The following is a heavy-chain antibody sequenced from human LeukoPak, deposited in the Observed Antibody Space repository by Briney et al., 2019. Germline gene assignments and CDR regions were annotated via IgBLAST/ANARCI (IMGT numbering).Heavy chain of an antibody. CDR1: GGSISSSSYY. Sequence: SETLSLTCTVSGGSISSSSYYWGWIRQPPGKGLEWIGSIYYSGSTYYNPSLKRRVTISVDTSKNQFSLKLSSVTAADTAVYYCARLGHRRGVGVVVAARWFDPWGQGTLVTVSS. CDR2: IYYSGST. V-gene: IGHV4-39*01. D-gene: IGHD2-15*01. CDR3: ARLGHRRGVGVVVAARWFDP. J-gene: IGHJ5*02.